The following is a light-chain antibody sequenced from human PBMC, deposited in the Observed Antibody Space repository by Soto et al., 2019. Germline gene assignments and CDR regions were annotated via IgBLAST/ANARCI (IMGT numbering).Light chain of an antibody. V-gene: IGLV1-40*01. CDR2: GNS. Sequence: QSVLTQPPSVSGAPGQSVTISCTGSSSNIGAGYDVHWYQKLPGTAPKLLIYGNSNRPSGVPDRFSGSKSGTSASLAITGLQAEDEADYYSQSYDSSLSGVVSGGGTKLTVL. J-gene: IGLJ2*01. CDR1: SSNIGAGYD. CDR3: QSYDSSLSGVV.